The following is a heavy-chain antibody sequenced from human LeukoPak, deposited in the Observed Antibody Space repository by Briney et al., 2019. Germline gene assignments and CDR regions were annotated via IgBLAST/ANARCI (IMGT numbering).Heavy chain of an antibody. V-gene: IGHV4-34*01. CDR3: ARGSPTRYSSGWYGY. J-gene: IGHJ4*02. Sequence: SETLSLTCAVYGGSFSGYYWSWIRQPPGKGLEWIGEINHSGSTNYNPSLKSRVTISVDTSKNQFSLKLSSVTAADTAVYYCARGSPTRYSSGWYGYWGQGNLVTVSS. CDR1: GGSFSGYY. D-gene: IGHD6-19*01. CDR2: INHSGST.